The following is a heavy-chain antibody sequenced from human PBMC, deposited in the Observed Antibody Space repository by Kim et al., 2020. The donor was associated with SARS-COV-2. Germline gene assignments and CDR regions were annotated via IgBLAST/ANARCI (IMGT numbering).Heavy chain of an antibody. CDR3: ATFDWWRNRDAFDI. D-gene: IGHD3-9*01. CDR2: IDPSDSYT. Sequence: GESLKISCKGSGYSFTSYWISWVRQMPGKGLEWMGSIDPSDSYTNYSPSFQGHVTISADKSISTAYLQWSSLKASDTAMYYCATFDWWRNRDAFDIWGQGTMVTVSS. CDR1: GYSFTSYW. J-gene: IGHJ3*02. V-gene: IGHV5-10-1*01.